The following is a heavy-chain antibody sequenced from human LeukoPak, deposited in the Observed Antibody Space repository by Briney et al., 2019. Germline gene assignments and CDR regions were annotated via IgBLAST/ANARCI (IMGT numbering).Heavy chain of an antibody. J-gene: IGHJ4*02. V-gene: IGHV4-59*12. CDR1: GGSINSYY. CDR3: ARAAVPRGVSFYFDY. Sequence: SETLSLTCTVSGGSINSYYWNWIRQPPGKGLEWIGSIYHSGSTNYNPSLRSRVTISVDTSKKQFSLKLNSVTAADTAVYYCARAAVPRGVSFYFDYWGQGTLVTVSS. D-gene: IGHD6-13*01. CDR2: IYHSGST.